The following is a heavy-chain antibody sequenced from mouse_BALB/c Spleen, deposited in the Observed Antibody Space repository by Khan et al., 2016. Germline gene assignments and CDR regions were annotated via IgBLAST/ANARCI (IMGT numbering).Heavy chain of an antibody. CDR2: IYPGDGDT. D-gene: IGHD2-14*01. CDR3: ARYYRSDNFAMDY. Sequence: QVQLKQSGAELVRPGSSVKISCKASGYAFSSYWMNWVKQRPGQGLEWIGQIYPGDGDTNYNGKFKGKATLTADKSSNSAYMQLSSLTSEDSAVYFCARYYRSDNFAMDYWGQGTSVTVSS. CDR1: GYAFSSYW. V-gene: IGHV1-80*01. J-gene: IGHJ4*01.